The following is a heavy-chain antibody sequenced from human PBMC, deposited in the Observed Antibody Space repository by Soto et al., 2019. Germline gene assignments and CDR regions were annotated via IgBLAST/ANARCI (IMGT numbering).Heavy chain of an antibody. D-gene: IGHD1-26*01. J-gene: IGHJ4*02. V-gene: IGHV3-49*04. CDR1: GFTFGDYA. CDR2: IRSKAYGGTK. CDR3: TRVVVGATTDY. Sequence: EVQLVESGGGLVQPGRSLRLSCTASGFTFGDYAMSWVRQAPGKGLEWVGFIRSKAYGGTKEYAASVKDRFTISRDDSKSIAYLQMNSLKTEDTAVYYCTRVVVGATTDYWGQGTLVTVSS.